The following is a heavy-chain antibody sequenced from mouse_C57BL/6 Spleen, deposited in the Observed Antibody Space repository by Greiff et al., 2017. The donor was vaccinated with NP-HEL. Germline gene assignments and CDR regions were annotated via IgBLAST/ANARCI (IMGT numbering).Heavy chain of an antibody. CDR1: GYSFTDYN. V-gene: IGHV1-39*01. D-gene: IGHD1-1*01. CDR2: INPNYGTT. J-gene: IGHJ2*01. Sequence: EVQLQESGPELVKPGASVKISCKASGYSFTDYNMNWVKQSNGKSLEWIGVINPNYGTTSYNQKFKGKATLTVDQSSSTAYLQLHSLTSEDSAVYYCETYCYGSSYYFDYWGQGTTLTVSS. CDR3: ETYCYGSSYYFDY.